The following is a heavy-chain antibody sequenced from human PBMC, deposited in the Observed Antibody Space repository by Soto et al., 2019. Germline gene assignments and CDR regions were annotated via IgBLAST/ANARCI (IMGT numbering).Heavy chain of an antibody. CDR1: GFTFSDYA. V-gene: IGHV3-23*01. CDR2: ISAGGST. D-gene: IGHD2-2*02. CDR3: ANVPIWCSSTSCYTEGFDY. Sequence: GGSLRLSCTASGFTFSDYAMSWVRQPPGKGLEWVSVISAGGSTYYADSVKGRFTVSRANSKNALYLQMNSLRAEDTAVYYCANVPIWCSSTSCYTEGFDYWGQGTLVTVSS. J-gene: IGHJ4*02.